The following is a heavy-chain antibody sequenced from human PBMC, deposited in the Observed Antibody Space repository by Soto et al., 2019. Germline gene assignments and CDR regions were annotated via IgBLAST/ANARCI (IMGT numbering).Heavy chain of an antibody. V-gene: IGHV1-18*04. D-gene: IGHD2-21*02. CDR3: ARGPYCGGDCYYDAFDI. Sequence: ASVKVSCKASGYTFTSYGISWVRQAPGQGLEWMGWISAYNGNTNYAQKLQGRVTMTTDTSTSTAYMELRSLRSGDTAVYYCARGPYCGGDCYYDAFDIWGQGTMVTVS. J-gene: IGHJ3*02. CDR1: GYTFTSYG. CDR2: ISAYNGNT.